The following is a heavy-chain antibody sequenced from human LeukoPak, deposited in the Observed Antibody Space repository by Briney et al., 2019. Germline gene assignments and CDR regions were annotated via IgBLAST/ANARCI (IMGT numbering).Heavy chain of an antibody. CDR3: ARGPYSSSWHDY. V-gene: IGHV4-4*09. D-gene: IGHD6-13*01. CDR1: GGSISSYY. CDR2: IYTNGST. Sequence: SETLSLTCTVSGGSISSYYWSWIRQPPGKGLEWIGYIYTNGSTNYNPSLKSRVTISVDTSKNQFSLKLSSVTAADTAVYYCARGPYSSSWHDYWGQGTLVTVSS. J-gene: IGHJ4*02.